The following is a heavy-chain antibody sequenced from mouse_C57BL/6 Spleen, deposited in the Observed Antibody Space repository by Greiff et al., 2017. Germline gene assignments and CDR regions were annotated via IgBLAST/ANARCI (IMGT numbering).Heavy chain of an antibody. J-gene: IGHJ2*01. Sequence: VQLQQSGAELVRPGASVTLSCKASGYTFTDYEMHWVKQTPVHGLEWIGAIDPETGGTAYNQKFKGKAILTADKSSSTAYMELRSLTSEDSAVYYCTRRAVYYGNWYFDYWGQGTTLTGSS. CDR1: GYTFTDYE. CDR2: IDPETGGT. V-gene: IGHV1-15*01. D-gene: IGHD2-1*01. CDR3: TRRAVYYGNWYFDY.